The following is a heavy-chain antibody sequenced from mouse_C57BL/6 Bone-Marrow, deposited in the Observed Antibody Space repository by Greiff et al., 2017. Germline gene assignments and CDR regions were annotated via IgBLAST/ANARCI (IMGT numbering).Heavy chain of an antibody. Sequence: EVQRVESGGGLVQPGGSLKLSCAASGFTFSDYYMYWVRQTPEKRLEWVAYISNGGGSTYYPDTVKGRFIISRDNAKNTRYLQLSRLKSEDTAMYYCARRWGWLLRYAMEYWGQGTSVTVSS. V-gene: IGHV5-12*01. CDR3: ARRWGWLLRYAMEY. D-gene: IGHD2-3*01. CDR2: ISNGGGST. CDR1: GFTFSDYY. J-gene: IGHJ4*01.